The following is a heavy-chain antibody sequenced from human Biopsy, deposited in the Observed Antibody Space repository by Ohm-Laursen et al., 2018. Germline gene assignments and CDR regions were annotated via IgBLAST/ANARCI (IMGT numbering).Heavy chain of an antibody. CDR3: ARGGLNYWYFDL. CDR2: INPNSGGT. J-gene: IGHJ2*01. CDR1: GYTFTDSY. V-gene: IGHV1-2*02. D-gene: IGHD1-26*01. Sequence: ASVKVSCKASGYTFTDSYMHWVRQAPGQGLEWMGWINPNSGGTNYAQKFQGRVTMTRDTSMGTAYMELNRLRSDDTAVYYCARGGLNYWYFDLWGCGTLVTVSS.